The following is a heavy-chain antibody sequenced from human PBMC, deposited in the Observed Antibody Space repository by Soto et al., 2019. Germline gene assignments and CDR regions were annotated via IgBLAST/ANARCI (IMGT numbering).Heavy chain of an antibody. Sequence: SETLSLTCTVSGGSISSYYWSWIRQPPGKGLEWIGYIYYSGSTNYNPSLKSRVTISVDTSKNQFSLKLSSVTAADTAVYYCAREVEYYDSSGYYNWFDPWGQGTLVTVSS. J-gene: IGHJ5*02. V-gene: IGHV4-59*01. D-gene: IGHD3-22*01. CDR1: GGSISSYY. CDR3: AREVEYYDSSGYYNWFDP. CDR2: IYYSGST.